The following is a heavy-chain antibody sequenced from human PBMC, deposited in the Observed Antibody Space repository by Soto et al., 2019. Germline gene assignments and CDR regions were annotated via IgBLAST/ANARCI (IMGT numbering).Heavy chain of an antibody. J-gene: IGHJ3*01. D-gene: IGHD3-22*01. V-gene: IGHV1-69*04. Sequence: QVQLVQSGAEVKKPGSSVKVSCKASGGFYSIKTISWVRQAPGQRLEWMGRIIPLVHIINNAQKFQGRVAISADKSTRTADRELSSLRSDDTAIYFCARERRRDDSNTFDALEVWGQGTMVTVSS. CDR1: GGFYSIKT. CDR2: IIPLVHII. CDR3: ARERRRDDSNTFDALEV.